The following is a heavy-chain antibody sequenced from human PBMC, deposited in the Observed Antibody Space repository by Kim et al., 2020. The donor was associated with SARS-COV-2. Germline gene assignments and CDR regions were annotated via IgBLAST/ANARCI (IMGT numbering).Heavy chain of an antibody. D-gene: IGHD3-3*01. CDR2: ISSSSSTI. CDR3: ARDGELYYDFWSGYYSRYYYYGMDV. CDR1: GFTFSSYS. Sequence: GGSLRLSCAASGFTFSSYSMNWVRQAPGKGLEWVSYISSSSSTIYYADSVKGRFTISRDNAKNSLYLQMNSLRDEDTAVYYCARDGELYYDFWSGYYSRYYYYGMDVWGQGTTVTVSS. J-gene: IGHJ6*02. V-gene: IGHV3-48*02.